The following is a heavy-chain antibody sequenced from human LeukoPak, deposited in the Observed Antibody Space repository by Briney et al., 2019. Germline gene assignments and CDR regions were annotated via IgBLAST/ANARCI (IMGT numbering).Heavy chain of an antibody. D-gene: IGHD4-17*01. CDR3: ARPYGAGPYNLAY. J-gene: IGHJ4*02. V-gene: IGHV5-51*01. CDR1: GYSFTSYW. CDR2: IYPGDSDT. Sequence: GESLKISCKGSGYSFTSYWIGWVRQTPGKGLEWMGIIYPGDSDTRYSPSFQGQVTISADRSISTAYLQWSSLKASDTAMYFCARPYGAGPYNLAYWGQGTLVTVSS.